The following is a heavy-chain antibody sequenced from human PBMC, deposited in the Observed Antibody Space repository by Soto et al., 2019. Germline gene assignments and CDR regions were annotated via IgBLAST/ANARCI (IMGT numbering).Heavy chain of an antibody. CDR1: GGSISSYY. Sequence: SETLSLTCTVSGGSISSYYWSWIRQPPGKGLEWIGYIYYSGSTNYNPSLKSRVTISVDTSKNQFSLKLSSVTAADTAVYYCARTPGSTSYYYYYMDVWGKGTTVTVS. D-gene: IGHD2-2*01. CDR2: IYYSGST. CDR3: ARTPGSTSYYYYYMDV. V-gene: IGHV4-59*01. J-gene: IGHJ6*03.